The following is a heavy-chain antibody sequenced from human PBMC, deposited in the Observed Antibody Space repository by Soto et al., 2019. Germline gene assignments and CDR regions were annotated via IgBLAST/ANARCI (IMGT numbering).Heavy chain of an antibody. Sequence: QVQLVQSGAEVKKPGASVKVSCKVSGYTLNEVAMHWVRQAPGKGLEWLGGFDPDEPETIYAQHFQGGVTMAEDTSTDTVYTELSSLRFEDTALYFCTTYHGDYNFDHWGQGTLVTVSS. V-gene: IGHV1-24*01. D-gene: IGHD4-17*01. CDR2: FDPDEPET. CDR1: GYTLNEVA. CDR3: TTYHGDYNFDH. J-gene: IGHJ5*02.